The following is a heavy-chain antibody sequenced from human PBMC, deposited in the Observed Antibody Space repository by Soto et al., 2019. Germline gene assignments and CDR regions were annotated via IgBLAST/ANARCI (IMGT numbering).Heavy chain of an antibody. CDR3: ARAGFVSGWNEFGGIDV. CDR2: IIPILGTA. J-gene: IGHJ6*02. D-gene: IGHD6-19*01. Sequence: VQLVQSGAEVRKPGSSVKVSCQVSGVTFSTSTITWVRQAPGQGLEWMGSIIPILGTAKSTQKFQGRVTITPDESASVAYMELSSLTSEDTAVYYCARAGFVSGWNEFGGIDVWGQGTRVTFSS. CDR1: GVTFSTST. V-gene: IGHV1-69*11.